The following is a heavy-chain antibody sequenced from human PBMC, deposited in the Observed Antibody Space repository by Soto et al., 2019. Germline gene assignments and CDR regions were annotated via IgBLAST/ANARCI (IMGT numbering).Heavy chain of an antibody. CDR2: FYYSGST. CDR3: ARHVHSSGSGWCAFDM. Sequence: PSQTGFLTCSISGGSISRSSYYCAMIGKPQGLELDWIGIFYYSGSTYYNQSLKSRVAISADMSKSPFSLRLSSVPAADTAGYYSARHVHSSGSGWCAFDMWGQGKMVTV. J-gene: IGHJ3*02. CDR1: GGSISRSSYY. V-gene: IGHV4-39*01. D-gene: IGHD6-19*01.